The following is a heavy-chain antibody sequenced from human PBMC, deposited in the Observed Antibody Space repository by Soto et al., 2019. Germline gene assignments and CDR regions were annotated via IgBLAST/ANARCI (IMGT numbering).Heavy chain of an antibody. J-gene: IGHJ1*01. CDR1: GFIFKDYS. CDR2: ISSSSRYI. D-gene: IGHD3-3*01. V-gene: IGHV3-21*01. Sequence: GGSLRLSCTASGFIFKDYSMNWVRQLPGQGLEWVSSISSSSRYIYEADSVRGRFITSRDNAQNSVFLQMNSLSVEDTAVYYCARGVDLSAAAKPDEYFQHWGQGTLVTV. CDR3: ARGVDLSAAAKPDEYFQH.